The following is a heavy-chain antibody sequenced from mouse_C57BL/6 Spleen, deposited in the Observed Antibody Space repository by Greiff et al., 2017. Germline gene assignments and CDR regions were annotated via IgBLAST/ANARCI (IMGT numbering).Heavy chain of an antibody. J-gene: IGHJ1*03. V-gene: IGHV2-2*01. CDR3: ARSYYYGSSSYWYFDV. CDR2: IWSGGST. CDR1: GFSLTSYG. D-gene: IGHD1-1*01. Sequence: VQLVESGPGLVQPSQSLSITCTVSGFSLTSYGVHWVRQSPGKGLEWLGVIWSGGSTDYNAAFISRLSISKDNSKSQVFFKMNSLQADDTAIYYCARSYYYGSSSYWYFDVWGTGTTVTVSS.